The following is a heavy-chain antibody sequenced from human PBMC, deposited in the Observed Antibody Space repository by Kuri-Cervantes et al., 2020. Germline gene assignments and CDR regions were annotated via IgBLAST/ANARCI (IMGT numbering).Heavy chain of an antibody. CDR1: GGSFSGHY. V-gene: IGHV4-34*01. CDR2: INHSGSS. J-gene: IGHJ4*02. Sequence: GSLRLSCAVYGGSFSGHYWSWIRQPPGKGLEWIGEINHSGSSNYNPSLKSRVTMSVDTSKNQFSLKLSSVTAADTAVYYCARANYDIWSGYSDGFDYWGQGTLVTVSS. CDR3: ARANYDIWSGYSDGFDY. D-gene: IGHD3-3*01.